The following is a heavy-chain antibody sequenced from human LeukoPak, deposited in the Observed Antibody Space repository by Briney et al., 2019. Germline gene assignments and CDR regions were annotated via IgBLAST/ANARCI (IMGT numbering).Heavy chain of an antibody. V-gene: IGHV3-9*01. J-gene: IGHJ4*02. D-gene: IGHD5-18*01. CDR2: ISWNSGNI. Sequence: GRSLRLSCAASGFTFDDYAMHWVRQAPGKGLEWVSGISWNSGNIVYADSVKGRFTISRDNAKNSLYLQKNSLRAEDTALYYCAKGGDTVKGYSYGRPFDYWGQGTLVTVSS. CDR3: AKGGDTVKGYSYGRPFDY. CDR1: GFTFDDYA.